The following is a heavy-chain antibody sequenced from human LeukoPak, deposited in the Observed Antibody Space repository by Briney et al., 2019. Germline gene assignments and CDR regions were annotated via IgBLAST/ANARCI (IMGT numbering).Heavy chain of an antibody. CDR2: ISGSGGST. CDR1: GFTYYSFA. Sequence: GGSLRHSCSASGFTYYSFAMSGVGQAPGKGLEWVSAISGSGGSTYYADSVKGRFTISRDNAKNSLYLQMNSLRAEDTALYYCARGLRYFDWFLFDYWWQGALVTVSS. CDR3: ARGLRYFDWFLFDY. D-gene: IGHD3-9*01. J-gene: IGHJ4*02. V-gene: IGHV3-23*01.